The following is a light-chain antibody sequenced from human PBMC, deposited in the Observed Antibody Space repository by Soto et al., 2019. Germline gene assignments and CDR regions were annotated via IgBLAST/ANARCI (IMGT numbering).Light chain of an antibody. Sequence: QAVLTQPASVSGSPGPSITISCTGTGSDVGSYKYVSWYQQHPGKAPNLIIFEVSNRPSGVSDRFSGSKSGNTASLTISGLQAEDEADYYCSSYTSTSATGVFGTGTQVTV. CDR2: EVS. V-gene: IGLV2-14*01. J-gene: IGLJ1*01. CDR3: SSYTSTSATGV. CDR1: GSDVGSYKY.